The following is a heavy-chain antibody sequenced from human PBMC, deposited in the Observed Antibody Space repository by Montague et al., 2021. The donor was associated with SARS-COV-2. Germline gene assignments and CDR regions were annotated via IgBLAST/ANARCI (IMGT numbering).Heavy chain of an antibody. CDR3: ASVRYYGSGTSLGMDV. D-gene: IGHD3-10*01. CDR2: TNHSGST. Sequence: SETLSLTCAVYGGSFSGYYWSWIRQPPGKGLEWIGETNHSGSTNYNPSLKSRVTISVDTSKNQFSLKLSSVTAADTAVYYCASVRYYGSGTSLGMDVWGQGTTVTVSS. CDR1: GGSFSGYY. V-gene: IGHV4-34*01. J-gene: IGHJ6*02.